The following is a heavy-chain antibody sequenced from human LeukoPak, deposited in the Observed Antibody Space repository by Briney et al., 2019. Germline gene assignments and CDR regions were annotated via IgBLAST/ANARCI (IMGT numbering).Heavy chain of an antibody. D-gene: IGHD3-22*01. J-gene: IGHJ4*02. CDR2: IYYSGST. CDR1: GGSISSGGYS. CDR3: ARGAYYYDSSGYQIGAPFDY. Sequence: SETLSLTCAVSGGSISSGGYSWSWIRQPPGKGLEWIGYIYYSGSTNYNPSLKSRVTISVDTSKNQFSLKLSSVTAADTAVYYCARGAYYYDSSGYQIGAPFDYWGQGTLVTVSS. V-gene: IGHV4-61*08.